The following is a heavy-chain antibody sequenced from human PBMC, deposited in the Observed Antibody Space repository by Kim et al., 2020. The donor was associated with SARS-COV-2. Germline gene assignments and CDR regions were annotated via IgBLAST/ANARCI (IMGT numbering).Heavy chain of an antibody. D-gene: IGHD5-18*01. J-gene: IGHJ5*02. V-gene: IGHV7-4-1*02. Sequence: ASVKVSCKASGDTFTSYAMNWVRQAPGQGLEWMGWINTNTGNPTYAQGFTGRFVLSLDTSVSTAYLQISSLKAEDTAVYYCAREKYSYGLNWFDPWGQGTLVTVSS. CDR1: GDTFTSYA. CDR2: INTNTGNP. CDR3: AREKYSYGLNWFDP.